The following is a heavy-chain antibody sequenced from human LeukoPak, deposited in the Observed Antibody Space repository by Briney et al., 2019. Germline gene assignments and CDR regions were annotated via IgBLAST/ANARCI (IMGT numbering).Heavy chain of an antibody. CDR1: GGSFSGYY. CDR2: INHSGST. V-gene: IGHV4-34*01. Sequence: SETLSLTCAVYGGSFSGYYWSWIRQPPEKGLEWIGEINHSGSTNYNPSLKSRVTISVDTSKNQFSLKLSSVTAADTAVYYCASGNIPQLIAVVSHYYYYGMDVWGQGTTVTVSS. CDR3: ASGNIPQLIAVVSHYYYYGMDV. J-gene: IGHJ6*02. D-gene: IGHD2-2*01.